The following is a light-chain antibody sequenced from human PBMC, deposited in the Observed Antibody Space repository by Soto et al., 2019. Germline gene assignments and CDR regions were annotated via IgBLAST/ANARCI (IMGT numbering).Light chain of an antibody. V-gene: IGLV8-61*01. CDR2: STN. Sequence: QTVVTQEPSFSVSPGGTVTLTCGLSSGSVSTSYYPSWYQQTPVQAPRTLIYSTNTRSSGVPDRFSGSILGNKAALTITGAQSYDESDYYCVLYIGSGIWVFGGGTKVTVL. CDR3: VLYIGSGIWV. CDR1: SGSVSTSYY. J-gene: IGLJ3*02.